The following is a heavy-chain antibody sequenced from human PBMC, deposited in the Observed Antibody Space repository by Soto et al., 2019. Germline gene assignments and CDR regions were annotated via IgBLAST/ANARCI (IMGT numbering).Heavy chain of an antibody. CDR2: IIPIFGTA. Sequence: ASVKVSCKASGGTFSSYAISWVRQAPGQGLEWMGGIIPIFGTANYAQKFQGRVTITADESTNTAYMELSSLRSEDTAVYYCARVYGSSGWYSYYFDYWGQGTLVTVSS. D-gene: IGHD6-19*01. V-gene: IGHV1-69*13. J-gene: IGHJ4*02. CDR3: ARVYGSSGWYSYYFDY. CDR1: GGTFSSYA.